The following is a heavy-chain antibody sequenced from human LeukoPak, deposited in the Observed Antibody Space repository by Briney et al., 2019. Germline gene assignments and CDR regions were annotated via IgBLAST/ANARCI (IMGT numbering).Heavy chain of an antibody. J-gene: IGHJ5*02. Sequence: ASVKVSCKASGYTFTSYGISWVRQAPGQGLEWMGWISAYNGNTNYAQYFQDRVTMTTDTSTTTAYMELRSLRSDDNSVYYCVRSGSGYDFLGWFDPWGQGTLVSVSS. CDR1: GYTFTSYG. CDR2: ISAYNGNT. V-gene: IGHV1-18*01. D-gene: IGHD5-12*01. CDR3: VRSGSGYDFLGWFDP.